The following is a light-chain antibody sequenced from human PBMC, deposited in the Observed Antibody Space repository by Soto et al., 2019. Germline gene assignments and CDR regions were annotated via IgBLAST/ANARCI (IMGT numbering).Light chain of an antibody. Sequence: DIQMTQSPSTLSASVGDRVTITCRASQSISSWLAWYQQKPGKAPKLLIYDASSLESGVPSRFSGSGSGTEFTLTVSSRQPDDFATYYCQQYHSYWTFGQGTKVEIK. CDR2: DAS. J-gene: IGKJ1*01. CDR3: QQYHSYWT. V-gene: IGKV1-5*01. CDR1: QSISSW.